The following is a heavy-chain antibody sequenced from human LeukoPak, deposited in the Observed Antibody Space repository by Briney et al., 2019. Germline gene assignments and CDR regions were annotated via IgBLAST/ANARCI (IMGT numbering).Heavy chain of an antibody. D-gene: IGHD1-26*01. CDR1: GGSIGNFF. CDR2: IYENGRT. Sequence: SEALSLTCTVSGGSIGNFFWSWIRQSPGEGLEWIGFIYENGRTSYNPSLKSRVTISVDMSKNQFSLRLTSMTAADTAVYYCARDWELGHWGRGILVTVTS. J-gene: IGHJ4*02. V-gene: IGHV4-59*01. CDR3: ARDWELGH.